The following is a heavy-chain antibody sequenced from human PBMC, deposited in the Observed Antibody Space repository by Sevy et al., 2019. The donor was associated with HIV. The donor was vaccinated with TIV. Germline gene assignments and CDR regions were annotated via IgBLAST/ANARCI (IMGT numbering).Heavy chain of an antibody. J-gene: IGHJ5*02. V-gene: IGHV1-2*06. D-gene: IGHD2-2*03. CDR1: GYTFTDYY. CDR3: ATTRSAMDRDWFDP. Sequence: ASVKVSCKPSGYTFTDYYIHWVRQAPGQGLEWMGRINPNSGGTKYAQNFQGRVTVTRDMSISTVTVYMELSRLTSDDTAVYYCATTRSAMDRDWFDPWGQGTQVTVSS. CDR2: INPNSGGT.